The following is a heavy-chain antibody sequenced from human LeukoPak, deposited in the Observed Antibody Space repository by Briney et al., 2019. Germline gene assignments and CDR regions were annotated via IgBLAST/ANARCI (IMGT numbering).Heavy chain of an antibody. D-gene: IGHD3-10*01. Sequence: SETLSLTCTVFGGSISSYYWNWARQPPGKGLEWIGNIYSSGSIDYNPSLKSRVTISLDTSKFQFSLRLNSVTAADTAVYYCARADPNASGYFYRFNWFDPWGQGTLVTVSS. CDR3: ARADPNASGYFYRFNWFDP. CDR2: IYSSGSI. CDR1: GGSISSYY. V-gene: IGHV4-59*01. J-gene: IGHJ5*02.